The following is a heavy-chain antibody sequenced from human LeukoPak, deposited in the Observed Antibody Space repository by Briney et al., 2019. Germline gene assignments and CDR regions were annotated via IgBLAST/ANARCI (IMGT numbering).Heavy chain of an antibody. CDR2: VYYSGST. J-gene: IGHJ6*02. D-gene: IGHD3-10*01. CDR1: GGSISSYY. CDR3: ARDTGSGSYYGMDV. Sequence: SETLSLTRTVSGGSISSYYWSWIRQPPGKGLEWIGYVYYSGSTDFNPSLKSRVTISVDTANNQFSLNVGSVTAADTAVYYCARDTGSGSYYGMDVWGQGTTVTVSS. V-gene: IGHV4-59*01.